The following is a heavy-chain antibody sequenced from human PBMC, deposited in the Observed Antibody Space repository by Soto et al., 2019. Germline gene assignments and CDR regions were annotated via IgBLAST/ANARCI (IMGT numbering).Heavy chain of an antibody. CDR1: GFTFDDYA. CDR3: AKDTRGAVAGTVDY. CDR2: ISWNSGSI. Sequence: EVQLVESGGGLVQPGRSLRLSCAASGFTFDDYAMHWVRQAPGKGLEWVSGISWNSGSIGYADSVKGRFTISRDNAKNSLYLQMNGLRAEDTALYYCAKDTRGAVAGTVDYWGQGPLVTVSS. J-gene: IGHJ4*02. D-gene: IGHD6-19*01. V-gene: IGHV3-9*01.